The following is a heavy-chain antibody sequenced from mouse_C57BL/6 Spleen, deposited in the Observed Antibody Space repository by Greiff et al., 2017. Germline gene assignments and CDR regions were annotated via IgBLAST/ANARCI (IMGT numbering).Heavy chain of an antibody. CDR1: GYSITSGYY. V-gene: IGHV3-6*01. CDR3: ARDRGAYDGYQFDY. J-gene: IGHJ2*01. CDR2: ISYDGSN. Sequence: DVKLQESGPGLVKPSQSLSLTCSVTGYSITSGYYWNWIRQFPGNKLEWMGYISYDGSNNYNPSLKNRISITRDTSKNQFFLKLNSVTTEDTATYYCARDRGAYDGYQFDYWGQGTTLTVSS. D-gene: IGHD2-3*01.